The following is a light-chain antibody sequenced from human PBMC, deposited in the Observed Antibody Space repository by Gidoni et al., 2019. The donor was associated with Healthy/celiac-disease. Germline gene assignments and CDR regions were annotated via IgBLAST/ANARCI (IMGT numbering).Light chain of an antibody. V-gene: IGLV2-23*02. CDR3: CSYAGSSTLV. CDR2: EVS. CDR1: SSDVGSYNL. Sequence: QSALTQPAPVSGSPGQSITISCTGTSSDVGSYNLVSWYQQHPGKAPKLMIYEVSKRPSGVSNRFSGSKSGNTASLTISWLQAEDEADYYCCSYAGSSTLVFGGGTKLTVL. J-gene: IGLJ2*01.